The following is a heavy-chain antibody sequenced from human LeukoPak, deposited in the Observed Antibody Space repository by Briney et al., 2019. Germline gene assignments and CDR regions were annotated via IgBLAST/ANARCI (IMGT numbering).Heavy chain of an antibody. Sequence: ASVKVSCKASGYTSTGYYLHWVRRAPGQGLEWMGWINPNSGDTKYAQKFQGRVTMTRDTSISTAYMEVRSDDTAVYYCARKNYYDTSGRFDCWGQGTLVTVSS. CDR2: INPNSGDT. J-gene: IGHJ4*02. CDR1: GYTSTGYY. CDR3: ARKNYYDTSGRFDC. V-gene: IGHV1-2*02. D-gene: IGHD3-22*01.